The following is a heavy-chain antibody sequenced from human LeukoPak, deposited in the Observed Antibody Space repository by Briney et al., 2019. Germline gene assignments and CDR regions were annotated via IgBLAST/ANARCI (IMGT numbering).Heavy chain of an antibody. CDR3: ARSSGWPIYYFDY. D-gene: IGHD6-19*01. CDR2: ISSSGSTI. Sequence: GGSLRLSCAASGFTFSSYEMNWVRQAPGKGLEWVSYISSSGSTIYYADSVKGRFTISRDNAKNSLYLQMNSLRAEDTAVYYCARSSGWPIYYFDYWGQGTLVTVSS. J-gene: IGHJ4*02. V-gene: IGHV3-48*03. CDR1: GFTFSSYE.